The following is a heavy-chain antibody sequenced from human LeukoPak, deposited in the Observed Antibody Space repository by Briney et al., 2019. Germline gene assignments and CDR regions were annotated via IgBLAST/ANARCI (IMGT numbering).Heavy chain of an antibody. D-gene: IGHD2-8*01. CDR1: GDSTSNFY. V-gene: IGHV4-59*03. Sequence: SETLSLTCTVSGDSTSNFYWNWIRQSPGKGLEWIGSIHYSGSSVYNPSLKSRGTISIDTSRRQFFLKLNSVTAADTAVYFCVLAPNSNWFDFWGPGTLVTVSS. CDR2: IHYSGSS. J-gene: IGHJ5*01. CDR3: VLAPNSNWFDF.